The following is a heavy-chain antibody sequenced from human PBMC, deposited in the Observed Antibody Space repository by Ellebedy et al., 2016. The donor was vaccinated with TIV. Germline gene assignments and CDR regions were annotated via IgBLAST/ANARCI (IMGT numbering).Heavy chain of an antibody. V-gene: IGHV2-5*01. CDR1: GFSLSTAGVG. J-gene: IGHJ4*02. CDR3: VSSGPTIFGSTRNFDY. Sequence: SGPTLVTPTQTLTLTCSFSGFSLSTAGVGVGWIRQPPGKALEWLALIYWNDDKAFRPSLMNRLTITKDTSKNHVVLVMTNMDPEDTATYYCVSSGPTIFGSTRNFDYWGQGTLVTVSS. D-gene: IGHD3-3*01. CDR2: IYWNDDK.